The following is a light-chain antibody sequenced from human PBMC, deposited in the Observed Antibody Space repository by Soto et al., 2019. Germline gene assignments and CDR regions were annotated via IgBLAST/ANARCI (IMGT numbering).Light chain of an antibody. CDR3: GTWDSSLSAGV. CDR1: SSNIGDNY. J-gene: IGLJ3*02. V-gene: IGLV1-51*02. CDR2: ENY. Sequence: QSVLTQPPSVSAAPGQKVTISCFGSSSNIGDNYVSWYQQLPGTAPKLLIYENYKRPSGIPDRFSGSKSGTSATLGITGLQTGDEADYYCGTWDSSLSAGVFGGGTKLTVL.